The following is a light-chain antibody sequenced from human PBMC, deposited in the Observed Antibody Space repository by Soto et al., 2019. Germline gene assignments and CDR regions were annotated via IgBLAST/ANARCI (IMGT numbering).Light chain of an antibody. CDR1: QRISTN. CDR2: AAS. CDR3: QQRYSFPLP. Sequence: DIQMTQSPSSLSASIGDRVTITCRASQRISTNLNWYQQKPGKAPKVLIYAASTLQSGVPSRFSGSGSGTDFSLTISSLQPEDFATYYCQQRYSFPLPFGPGTKVHMK. J-gene: IGKJ3*01. V-gene: IGKV1-39*01.